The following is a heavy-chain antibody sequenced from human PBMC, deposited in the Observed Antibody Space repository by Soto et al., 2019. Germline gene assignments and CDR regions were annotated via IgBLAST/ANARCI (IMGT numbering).Heavy chain of an antibody. CDR1: GGTFSSYA. CDR3: ARGGEATTYFFDY. CDR2: IIPIFGTA. D-gene: IGHD1-1*01. Sequence: SVKVSCKASGGTFSSYAISWVRQAPGQGLEWMGGIIPIFGTANYAQKFQGRVTITADESKSTLYLQMNNLRAEDTALYFCARGGEATTYFFDYWGQGTPVTVSS. V-gene: IGHV1-69*13. J-gene: IGHJ4*01.